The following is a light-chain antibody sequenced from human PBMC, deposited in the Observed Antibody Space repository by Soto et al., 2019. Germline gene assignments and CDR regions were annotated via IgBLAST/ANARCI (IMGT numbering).Light chain of an antibody. V-gene: IGKV1-17*01. J-gene: IGKJ1*01. CDR3: LQHNSYPPT. CDR1: QGIRID. Sequence: DIHMTQSPSSLSSSLGDRVTIPFLAVQGIRIDLGWYQQKPGKAPKRLIYAASSLQSGVPSRFSGSGSGTEFTLTISGLQPEDFATYYCLQHNSYPPTFGQGTKVDI. CDR2: AAS.